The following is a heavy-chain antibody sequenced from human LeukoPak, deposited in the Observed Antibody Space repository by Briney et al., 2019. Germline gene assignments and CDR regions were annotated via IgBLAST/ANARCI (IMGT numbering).Heavy chain of an antibody. CDR2: ISSSSSYI. J-gene: IGHJ6*02. D-gene: IGHD4-17*01. CDR3: ARDQDGDYQMNPYYYYGMDV. CDR1: GFTFSSYS. V-gene: IGHV3-21*01. Sequence: GGSLRLSCAASGFTFSSYSMNWVRQALGKGLEWVSSISSSSSYIYYADSVKGRFTISRDNAKNSLYLQMNSLRAEDTAVYYCARDQDGDYQMNPYYYYGMDVWGQGTTVTVSS.